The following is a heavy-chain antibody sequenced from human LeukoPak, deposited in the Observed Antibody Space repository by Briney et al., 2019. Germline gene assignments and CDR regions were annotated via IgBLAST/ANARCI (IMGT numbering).Heavy chain of an antibody. CDR1: GCSISSYY. CDR2: IYYSGST. J-gene: IGHJ4*02. V-gene: IGHV4-59*01. Sequence: SETLSLTCTVSGCSISSYYWSWIRQPPGKGLEWIGYIYYSGSTNYNPSLKSRVTISVDTSKNQFSLKLSSVTAADTAVYYCARVGRYGYNLEYFDYWGQGTLVTVSS. D-gene: IGHD5-24*01. CDR3: ARVGRYGYNLEYFDY.